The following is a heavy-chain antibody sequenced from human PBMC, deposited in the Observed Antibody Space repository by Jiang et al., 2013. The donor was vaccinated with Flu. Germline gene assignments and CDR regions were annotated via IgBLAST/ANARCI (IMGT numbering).Heavy chain of an antibody. CDR3: ARGSQSERFSPGDNYYYYYGMDV. D-gene: IGHD5-24*01. CDR1: GGTFSSYA. Sequence: GAEVKKPGSSVKVSCKASGGTFSSYAISWVRQAPGQGLEWMGGIIPIFGTANYAQKFQGRVTITADKSTSTAYMELSSLRSEDTAVYYCARGSQSERFSPGDNYYYYYGMDVWGQGTTVTVSS. CDR2: IIPIFGTA. J-gene: IGHJ6*02. V-gene: IGHV1-69*06.